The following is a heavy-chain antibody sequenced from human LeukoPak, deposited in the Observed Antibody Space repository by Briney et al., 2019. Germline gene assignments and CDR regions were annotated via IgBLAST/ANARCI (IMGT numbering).Heavy chain of an antibody. J-gene: IGHJ4*02. V-gene: IGHV4-59*01. CDR2: IYYSGST. CDR3: ARSVVVVAATPIYYFDY. Sequence: PSETLSLTCTVSGGSISSYYWSWIRQPPGKGLEWIGYIYYSGSTNYNPSLKSRVTISVDTSKNPFSLKLSSVTAADTAVYYCARSVVVVAATPIYYFDYWGQGTLVTVSS. CDR1: GGSISSYY. D-gene: IGHD2-15*01.